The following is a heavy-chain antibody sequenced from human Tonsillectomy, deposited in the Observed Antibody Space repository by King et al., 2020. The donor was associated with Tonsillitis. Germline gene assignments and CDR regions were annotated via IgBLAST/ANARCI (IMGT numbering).Heavy chain of an antibody. D-gene: IGHD2-2*01. CDR2: INHSGST. V-gene: IGHV4-34*01. J-gene: IGHJ5*02. CDR3: ARGNCSSTSCYGDWFDP. Sequence: VQLQQGGAGRLRPLETLSLTCAVYGGSFSGYYWSWVRHPPGEGVGWFGEINHSGSTNYNPSLKSRVPITVDTAKNQLSLKLSSVTAADGSVYYCARGNCSSTSCYGDWFDPWGQGTLVTVSS. CDR1: GGSFSGYY.